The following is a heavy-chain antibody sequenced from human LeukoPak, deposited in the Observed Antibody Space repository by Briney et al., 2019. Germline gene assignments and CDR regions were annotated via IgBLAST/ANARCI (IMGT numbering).Heavy chain of an antibody. CDR2: IKEDGSEK. CDR3: AKIEGN. J-gene: IGHJ4*02. Sequence: GGSLRLSCAASGFTFSSYRMNWVRQAPGKGLEWVANIKEDGSEKYYVDSVKGRFTISRDNAKNSLYLQMNSLRAEDTAVYYCAKIEGNWGQGTLVTVSS. CDR1: GFTFSSYR. V-gene: IGHV3-7*01.